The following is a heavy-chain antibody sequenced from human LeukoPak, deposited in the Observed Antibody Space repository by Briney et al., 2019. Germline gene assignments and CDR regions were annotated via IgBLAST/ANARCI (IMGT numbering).Heavy chain of an antibody. CDR1: GFTFSDYY. D-gene: IGHD1/OR15-1a*01. V-gene: IGHV3-11*06. J-gene: IGHJ4*02. CDR2: ISSSSSYT. CDR3: ARARTYYFDY. Sequence: GGSMRLSCAASGFTFSDYYMSWIRQAPGKGLEWVSYISSSSSYTNYADSVKGRFTISRDNAKNSLYLQMNSLRAEDTAVYYCARARTYYFDYWGQGTLVTVSS.